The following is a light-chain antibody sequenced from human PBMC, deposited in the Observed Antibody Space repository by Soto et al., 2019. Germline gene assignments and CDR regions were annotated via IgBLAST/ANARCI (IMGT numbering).Light chain of an antibody. V-gene: IGKV4-1*01. J-gene: IGKJ1*01. CDR3: QQYYTTPAWT. CDR1: QSVLYSSNNKNY. Sequence: DIVMTQSPDSLAVSLGERVTINCKSSQSVLYSSNNKNYFAWYQQKPGQPPKLLIYWASTRESGVPDRFSGSGSGTDFTLTISSLQAEDVAVYYCQQYYTTPAWTFGQGTKVEIK. CDR2: WAS.